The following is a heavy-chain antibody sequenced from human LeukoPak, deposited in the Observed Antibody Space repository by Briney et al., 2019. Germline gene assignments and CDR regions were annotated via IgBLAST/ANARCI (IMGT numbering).Heavy chain of an antibody. D-gene: IGHD3-10*01. CDR3: ARANGSGSYYPFDY. J-gene: IGHJ4*02. Sequence: ASVKVSCKASGYTFTGYYMHSVRQAPGQGLEWMGWINPNSGGTNYAQKFKGRVTMTRDTSISTAYMELSRLRSDDTAVYYCARANGSGSYYPFDYWGQGTLVTVSS. CDR1: GYTFTGYY. V-gene: IGHV1-2*02. CDR2: INPNSGGT.